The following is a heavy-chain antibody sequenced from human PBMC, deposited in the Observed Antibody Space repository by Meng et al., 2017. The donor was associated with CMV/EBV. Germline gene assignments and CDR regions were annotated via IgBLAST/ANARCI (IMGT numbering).Heavy chain of an antibody. CDR1: GYSVSTSGVG. CDR3: AHSKIQLWVFDY. D-gene: IGHD5-18*01. Sequence: TYSGYSVSTSGVGVSCMHQPPRTAVEWLAVIYWNDDKRYGPSLKSRLTITKDTSKNQVVLTVTNMDPVDTATYYCAHSKIQLWVFDYWGQGTLVTVSS. V-gene: IGHV2-5*01. CDR2: IYWNDDK. J-gene: IGHJ4*02.